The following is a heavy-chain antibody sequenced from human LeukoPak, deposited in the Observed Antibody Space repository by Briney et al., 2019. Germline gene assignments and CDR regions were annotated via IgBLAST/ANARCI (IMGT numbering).Heavy chain of an antibody. CDR2: IGSDVRT. CDR1: GFTFSSNA. D-gene: IGHD2-21*02. V-gene: IGHV3-23*01. CDR3: AKPAQTDCGGDCFFDY. Sequence: PGGSLRLSCEASGFTFSSNAMSWVRQAPGKGLEWVSGIGSDVRTHYADSVKGRFTISRDNSKNTMYLQMNSLRAEDTAVYYCAKPAQTDCGGDCFFDYWGQGTLVTVSS. J-gene: IGHJ4*02.